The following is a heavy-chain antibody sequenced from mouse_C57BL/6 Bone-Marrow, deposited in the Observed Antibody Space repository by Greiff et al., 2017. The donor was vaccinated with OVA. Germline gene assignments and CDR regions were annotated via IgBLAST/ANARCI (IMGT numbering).Heavy chain of an antibody. CDR3: ARVAGDYSGSSWFAY. D-gene: IGHD1-1*01. CDR2: IWWDDDK. V-gene: IGHV8-8*01. Sequence: QVTLKVSGPGILQPSQTLSLTCSFSGFSLSTFGMGVGWIRQPSGKGLEWLAHIWWDDDKYYNPAQKRQLTISKNTSKNQVFLKIANVDTADTATYYCARVAGDYSGSSWFAYWGQGTLVTVSA. J-gene: IGHJ3*01. CDR1: GFSLSTFGMG.